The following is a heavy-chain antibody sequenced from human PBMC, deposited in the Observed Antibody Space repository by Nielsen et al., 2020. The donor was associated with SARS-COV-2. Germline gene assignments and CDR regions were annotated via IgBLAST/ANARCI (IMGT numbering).Heavy chain of an antibody. V-gene: IGHV5-51*01. Sequence: GESLKIYCKGSGYSFTTYWIGRVRQMPGKGLEWMGNIYPGYSDTRYSPSFQGQVTISADKSISTAYLQWSSLKAADTAFYYCARMGGDRSHDYWGQGTLVTVSA. CDR2: IYPGYSDT. D-gene: IGHD3-16*01. CDR3: ARMGGDRSHDY. J-gene: IGHJ4*02. CDR1: GYSFTTYW.